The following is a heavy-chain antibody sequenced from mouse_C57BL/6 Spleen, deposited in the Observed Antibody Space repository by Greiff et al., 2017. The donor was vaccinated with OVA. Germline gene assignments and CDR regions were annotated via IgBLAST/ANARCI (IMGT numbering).Heavy chain of an antibody. CDR2: IWSGGST. Sequence: VQVVESGPGLVQPSQSLSIPCTVSGFSLTSYGVHWVRQSPGKGLEWLGVIWSGGSTDNNAAFISRLSISKDNSKSQVFFKMNSLQADDTARYYCARNRYGYDEGFDYWGQGTTLTVSS. CDR1: GFSLTSYG. D-gene: IGHD2-2*01. J-gene: IGHJ2*01. V-gene: IGHV2-2*01. CDR3: ARNRYGYDEGFDY.